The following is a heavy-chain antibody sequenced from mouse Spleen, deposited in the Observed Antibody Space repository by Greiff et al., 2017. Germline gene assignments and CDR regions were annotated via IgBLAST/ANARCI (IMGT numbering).Heavy chain of an antibody. Sequence: VKLVESGPGLVQPSQSLSITCTVSGFSLTSYGVHWVRQSPGKGLEWLGVIWRGGSTDYNAAFISRLSISKDNSKGQVFFKMNSLQADDTAIYYCARHSYYFDYWGQGTTLTVSS. J-gene: IGHJ2*01. CDR2: IWRGGST. CDR1: GFSLTSYG. CDR3: ARHSYYFDY. V-gene: IGHV2-2*01.